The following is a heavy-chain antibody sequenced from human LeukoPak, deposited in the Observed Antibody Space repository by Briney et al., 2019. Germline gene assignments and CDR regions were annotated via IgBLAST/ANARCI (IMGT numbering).Heavy chain of an antibody. CDR3: ARDFLRGAPDYFDQ. V-gene: IGHV3-30*14. J-gene: IGHJ4*02. CDR2: IGYDGVNK. Sequence: GESKRLSCAASGLTFSSYPMHRVRQAPGMGMKTVAVIGYDGVNKFYTVSVKGRFTSSRDDSKNTLYLQMDSLRPEDTALYYCARDFLRGAPDYFDQWGQGTLVTVSS. CDR1: GLTFSSYP. D-gene: IGHD3-10*01.